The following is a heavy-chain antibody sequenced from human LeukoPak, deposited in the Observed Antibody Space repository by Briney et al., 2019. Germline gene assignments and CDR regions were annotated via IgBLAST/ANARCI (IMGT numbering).Heavy chain of an antibody. V-gene: IGHV1-2*02. Sequence: ASVKVSCKASGYTFTGYYMHWVRQAPGQGLEWMGWINPNSGGTNYAQKFQGRVTMTRDTSISTAYMELSRLRSGDTAVYYCARSDGIAAAGCDYWGQGTLVTVSS. CDR3: ARSDGIAAAGCDY. CDR1: GYTFTGYY. CDR2: INPNSGGT. D-gene: IGHD6-13*01. J-gene: IGHJ4*02.